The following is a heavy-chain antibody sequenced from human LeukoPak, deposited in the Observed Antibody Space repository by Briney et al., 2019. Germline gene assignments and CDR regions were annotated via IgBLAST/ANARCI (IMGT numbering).Heavy chain of an antibody. J-gene: IGHJ3*02. V-gene: IGHV3-15*01. D-gene: IGHD2-15*01. CDR2: ILSRSDGGTT. CDR3: TTGLLTNDAFDI. Sequence: GGSLRLSCAASGFTLSNAWMTWVRQAPGKGLEWIGRILSRSDGGTTDFAAPVKGRFTISRDDSQDTLFLQMNSLKTEDTAVYYCTTGLLTNDAFDIWGQGTMVTVSS. CDR1: GFTLSNAW.